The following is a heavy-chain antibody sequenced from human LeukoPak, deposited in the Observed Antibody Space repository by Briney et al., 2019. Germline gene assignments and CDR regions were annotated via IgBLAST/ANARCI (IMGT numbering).Heavy chain of an antibody. V-gene: IGHV1-46*01. Sequence: ASVTVSFTASGYTFTNYYMHWVRQAPGQGLEWMGLIHPNDGDTKYTQEFQDRVTMTRDTSTSTVYMELSSLRSEDTAVYYCATYTQSGAQGVSDYWGQGTLVTVSS. D-gene: IGHD3-10*01. CDR2: IHPNDGDT. CDR3: ATYTQSGAQGVSDY. CDR1: GYTFTNYY. J-gene: IGHJ4*02.